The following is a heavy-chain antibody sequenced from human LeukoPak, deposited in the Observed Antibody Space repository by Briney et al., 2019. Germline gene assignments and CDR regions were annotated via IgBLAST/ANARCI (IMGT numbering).Heavy chain of an antibody. CDR2: IYHSGST. CDR3: ASADRTIFGVVIFAFDI. J-gene: IGHJ3*02. CDR1: GYSISSGYY. Sequence: PSETLSLTCTVSGYSISSGYYWGWIRQPPGKGLEWIGSIYHSGSTYYNPSLKSRVTISVDTSKNQFSLKLSSVTAADTAVYYCASADRTIFGVVIFAFDIWGQGTMVTVSS. V-gene: IGHV4-38-2*02. D-gene: IGHD3-3*01.